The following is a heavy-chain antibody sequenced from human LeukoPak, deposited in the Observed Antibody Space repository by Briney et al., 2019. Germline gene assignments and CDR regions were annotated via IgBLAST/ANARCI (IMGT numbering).Heavy chain of an antibody. J-gene: IGHJ3*02. CDR2: ITYNSGTI. CDR3: ARASSKQLAGYLPDGFDI. V-gene: IGHV3-48*01. CDR1: GFTFRSYA. D-gene: IGHD3-9*01. Sequence: PGGSLRLSCAASGFTFRSYAMQWVRQAPGKGLEWVSYITYNSGTIFYADSVKGRFTISRDNAKDSLYLQMSSLRADDAAVYYCARASSKQLAGYLPDGFDIWGQGTMVTVSS.